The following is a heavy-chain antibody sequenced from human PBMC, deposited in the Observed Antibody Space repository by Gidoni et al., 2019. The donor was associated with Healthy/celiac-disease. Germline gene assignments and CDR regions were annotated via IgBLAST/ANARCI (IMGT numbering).Heavy chain of an antibody. V-gene: IGHV3-30*18. D-gene: IGHD1-26*01. Sequence: QVQLVESGGGVVQPGRSLRLSCAASGFTFSSYGMHWVRQAPGKGLEWVAVISYDGSNKYYADSVKGRFTISRDNSKNTLYLQMNSLRAEDTAVYYCAKSLVGATGGYYYYYGMDVWGQGTTVTVSS. CDR3: AKSLVGATGGYYYYYGMDV. CDR1: GFTFSSYG. CDR2: ISYDGSNK. J-gene: IGHJ6*02.